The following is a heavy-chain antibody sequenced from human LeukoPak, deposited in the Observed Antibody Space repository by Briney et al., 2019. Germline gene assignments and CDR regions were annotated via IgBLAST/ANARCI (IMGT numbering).Heavy chain of an antibody. D-gene: IGHD3-16*01. J-gene: IGHJ1*01. CDR3: ARGDYLEYFQH. CDR1: GGSISSYY. V-gene: IGHV4-59*01. Sequence: SETLSLTCTVSGGSISSYYWSWIRQPPGKGLEWIGYIYYSGSTNYNPSLKSRVTISVDTSKNQFSLKLSSVTAADTAVYYCARGDYLEYFQHWGQGTLVTVPS. CDR2: IYYSGST.